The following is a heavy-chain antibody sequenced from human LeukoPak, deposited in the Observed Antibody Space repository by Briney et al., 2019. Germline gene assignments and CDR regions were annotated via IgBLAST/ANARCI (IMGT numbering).Heavy chain of an antibody. CDR2: IYYSGST. CDR3: ARDLAYYDSSGYFDY. CDR1: GGSISSAAYY. D-gene: IGHD3-22*01. J-gene: IGHJ4*02. Sequence: SETLSLTCTVSGGSISSAAYYWSWIRQLPGKGLEWIGCIYYSGSTYYNPSLKSRVTISVDTSKSQFSLKLSSVTAADTAVYYCARDLAYYDSSGYFDYWGQGTLVTVSS. V-gene: IGHV4-31*03.